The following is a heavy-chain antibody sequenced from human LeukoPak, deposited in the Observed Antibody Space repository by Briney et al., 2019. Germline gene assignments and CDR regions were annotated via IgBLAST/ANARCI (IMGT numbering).Heavy chain of an antibody. CDR3: AKDDQVPAAINFDY. Sequence: QPGGSLRLSCAASGFTFSSYAMSWVRQAPGKGLEWVSAISGSGGSTYYADSVKGRFTSSRDNSKNTLYLQMNSLRAENTAVYYCAKDDQVPAAINFDYWGQGTLVTVSS. J-gene: IGHJ4*02. D-gene: IGHD2-2*01. CDR2: ISGSGGST. CDR1: GFTFSSYA. V-gene: IGHV3-23*01.